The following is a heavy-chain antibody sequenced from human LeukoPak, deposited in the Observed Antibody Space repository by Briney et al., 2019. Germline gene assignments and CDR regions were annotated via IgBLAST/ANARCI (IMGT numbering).Heavy chain of an antibody. CDR3: AREEGSGSYLDY. CDR2: IWYDGSNK. D-gene: IGHD1-26*01. V-gene: IGHV3-33*01. Sequence: GGSLRLSCAASGFTFSSYGMHWVRQAPGKGLEWVAVIWYDGSNKYYADSVKGRFTISRDNSKNTLYLQMDSLRAEDTAVYYCAREEGSGSYLDYWGQGTLVTVSS. J-gene: IGHJ4*02. CDR1: GFTFSSYG.